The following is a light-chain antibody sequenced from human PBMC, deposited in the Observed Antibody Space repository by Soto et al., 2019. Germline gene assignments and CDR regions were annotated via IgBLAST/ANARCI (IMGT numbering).Light chain of an antibody. V-gene: IGKV1-5*01. Sequence: DIQMTQSPSTLSASVGDRVTITCRASHSISSWLAWYQQKPGKAPKLLIYDASSLESGVPSRFSGSGSGTEFTLTITSLQPDDFATYYCQQYNSYPWTFGQGTKV. CDR2: DAS. CDR3: QQYNSYPWT. J-gene: IGKJ1*01. CDR1: HSISSW.